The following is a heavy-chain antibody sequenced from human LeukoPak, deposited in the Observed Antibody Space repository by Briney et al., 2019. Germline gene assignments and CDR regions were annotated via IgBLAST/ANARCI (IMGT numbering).Heavy chain of an antibody. V-gene: IGHV4-4*07. J-gene: IGHJ4*02. Sequence: SETLSLTCSVSGGSIINYYWSWIRQPAGKGLEWIGRIYTSGSTDYNPSLKSRVTMSVDTSKNQISLKLSSVTAADTAVYYCARGPPPDFDYWGQGTPVTVST. CDR3: ARGPPPDFDY. CDR1: GGSIINYY. CDR2: IYTSGST.